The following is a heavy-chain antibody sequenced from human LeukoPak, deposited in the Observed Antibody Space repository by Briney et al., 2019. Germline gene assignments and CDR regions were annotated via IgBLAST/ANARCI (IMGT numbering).Heavy chain of an antibody. Sequence: GGSLRLSCAASGFTFSDYYMSWIRQAPGKGLXXVSYISSSSSYTNYADSVKGRFTISRDNAKNSLYLQMNSLRAEDTAVYYCARDQLAGRWFDPWGQGTLVTVSS. J-gene: IGHJ5*02. V-gene: IGHV3-11*06. CDR2: ISSSSSYT. CDR3: ARDQLAGRWFDP. CDR1: GFTFSDYY.